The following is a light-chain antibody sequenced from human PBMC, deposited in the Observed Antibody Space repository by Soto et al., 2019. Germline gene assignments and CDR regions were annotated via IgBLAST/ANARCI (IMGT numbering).Light chain of an antibody. V-gene: IGKV1-33*01. CDR3: QQSFAAPST. J-gene: IGKJ4*01. CDR2: DAS. CDR1: EGITIY. Sequence: IPMTQSPSSLSASVGDRVTITCRPAEGITIYLNWYQQKLGQAPNLLIYDASNLQTGVPSRFRGSGSGTDFIFTITRLQPEDVATYYCQQSFAAPSTFGGGTKVDIK.